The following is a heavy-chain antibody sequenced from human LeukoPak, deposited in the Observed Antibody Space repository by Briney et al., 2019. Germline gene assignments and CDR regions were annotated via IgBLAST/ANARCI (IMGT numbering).Heavy chain of an antibody. J-gene: IGHJ3*02. V-gene: IGHV4-59*08. Sequence: KASETPSLTCTVSGGSISSYYWSWIRQPPGKGLEWIGYIYYSGSTNYNPSLKSRVTISVDTSKNQFSLKLSSVTAADTAVYYCARHESNSGWYPAPNDAFDIWGQGTMVTVSS. CDR1: GGSISSYY. D-gene: IGHD6-19*01. CDR3: ARHESNSGWYPAPNDAFDI. CDR2: IYYSGST.